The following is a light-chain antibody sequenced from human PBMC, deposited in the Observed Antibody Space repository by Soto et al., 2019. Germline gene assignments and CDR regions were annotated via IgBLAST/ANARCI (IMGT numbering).Light chain of an antibody. CDR3: QQYNDWPPYRT. CDR2: GAS. Sequence: EVLLTQSPATLSVSPGERATLSCRASQSVSSNLAWYQQKPGQAPRLLIYGASTRATGIPARFSGSGSGTEFTLTISSLQSEDFAVYYCQQYNDWPPYRTCGKGTKVEIK. V-gene: IGKV3-15*01. J-gene: IGKJ1*01. CDR1: QSVSSN.